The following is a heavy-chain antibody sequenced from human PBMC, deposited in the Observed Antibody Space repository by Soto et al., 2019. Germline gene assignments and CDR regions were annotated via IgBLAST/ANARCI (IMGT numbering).Heavy chain of an antibody. CDR2: INPATGDT. Sequence: QVHLVQSGAEVQKPGASVRISCQASGYAFTTSAIHWVRQAPGQSLEWMGWINPATGDTKYSQIVRGRVTFALDTSATTAYMDLRSLASHDTAVSYCARAAGRSKLLPYYFDPWGQGTLVTVSS. J-gene: IGHJ5*02. D-gene: IGHD3-10*01. CDR3: ARAAGRSKLLPYYFDP. V-gene: IGHV1-3*01. CDR1: GYAFTTSA.